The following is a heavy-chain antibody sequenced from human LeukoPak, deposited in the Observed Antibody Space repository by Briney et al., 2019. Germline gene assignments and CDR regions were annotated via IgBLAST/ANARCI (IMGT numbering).Heavy chain of an antibody. Sequence: PGGSLRLSCAASGFTFSNYWMSWVRQAPGKGLEWVSAISGSGGSTYYADSVKGRFTISRDNSKNTLYLQMNSLRAEDTAVYYCARGTRDGYYLFDAFDIWGQGTMVTVSS. CDR3: ARGTRDGYYLFDAFDI. CDR2: ISGSGGST. J-gene: IGHJ3*02. D-gene: IGHD5-24*01. CDR1: GFTFSNYW. V-gene: IGHV3-23*01.